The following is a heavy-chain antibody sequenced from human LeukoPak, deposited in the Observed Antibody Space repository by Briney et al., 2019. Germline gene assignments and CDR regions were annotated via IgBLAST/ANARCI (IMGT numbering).Heavy chain of an antibody. D-gene: IGHD6-19*01. CDR1: GFTFSSYA. V-gene: IGHV3-23*01. Sequence: GGSLRLSCAASGFTFSSYAMGWVRQAPGKGLEWVSAISGSGGSTYYADSVKGRFTISRDNAKNSLYLQMNSLRAEDTAVYYCASGQPKGSIAVAGEKYYMDVWGKGTTVTVSS. CDR3: ASGQPKGSIAVAGEKYYMDV. CDR2: ISGSGGST. J-gene: IGHJ6*03.